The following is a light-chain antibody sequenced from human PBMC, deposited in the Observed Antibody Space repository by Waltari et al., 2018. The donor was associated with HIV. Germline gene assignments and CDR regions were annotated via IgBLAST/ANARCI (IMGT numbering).Light chain of an antibody. Sequence: QSALTQPASVSGSPGQSITISCTGTSSDVGSYNLVSWYQQHPGKAPKLMIYEGRKRPSGVSNRFSGSKSGNTASLTISGLQAEDEADYYCCSYAGSSLYVFGTGTKVTVL. J-gene: IGLJ1*01. CDR2: EGR. CDR1: SSDVGSYNL. V-gene: IGLV2-23*01. CDR3: CSYAGSSLYV.